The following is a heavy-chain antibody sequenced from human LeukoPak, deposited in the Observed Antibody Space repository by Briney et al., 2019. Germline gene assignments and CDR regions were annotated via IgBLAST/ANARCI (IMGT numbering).Heavy chain of an antibody. J-gene: IGHJ4*02. CDR3: ARRIRGAPTDY. CDR1: GYTFTTYD. D-gene: IGHD3-10*01. CDR2: MNPNSGNA. V-gene: IGHV1-8*01. Sequence: ASVKVSCKASGYTFTTYDLYWVRQATGQGFEWMGWMNPNSGNAGYAQKFQGRVTMTRNTPISTAYMELSNLTSEDTAVYYCARRIRGAPTDYWGQGTLVTVSS.